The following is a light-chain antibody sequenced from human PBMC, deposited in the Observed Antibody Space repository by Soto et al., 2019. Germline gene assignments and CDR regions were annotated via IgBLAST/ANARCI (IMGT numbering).Light chain of an antibody. Sequence: DIQVTQSPSSLSASLGDRVSITCRARRDTSNYLAWYQQKPVQVPRLLIYGASALHSGVPSRFSGSGSGTDFTLTITSLQPEDIATYFCQKYDTDPLTFGGGTKVDI. CDR3: QKYDTDPLT. J-gene: IGKJ4*01. CDR1: RDTSNY. V-gene: IGKV1-27*01. CDR2: GAS.